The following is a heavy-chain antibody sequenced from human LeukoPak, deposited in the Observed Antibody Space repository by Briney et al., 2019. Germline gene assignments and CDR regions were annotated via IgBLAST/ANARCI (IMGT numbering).Heavy chain of an antibody. CDR1: GGSYSGYY. D-gene: IGHD6-13*01. V-gene: IGHV4-34*01. J-gene: IGHJ6*03. CDR3: ARVWWIAAAGHMDV. Sequence: SETLSLTCAVYGGSYSGYYWGWVRQPPGKGLEWIGSIYYSGSTYYNPSLKSRVTISVDTSKNQFSLKLSSVTAADTAVYYCARVWWIAAAGHMDVWGKGTTVTVSS. CDR2: IYYSGST.